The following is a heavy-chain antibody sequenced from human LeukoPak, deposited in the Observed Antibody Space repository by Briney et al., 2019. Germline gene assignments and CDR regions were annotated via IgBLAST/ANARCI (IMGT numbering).Heavy chain of an antibody. J-gene: IGHJ4*02. CDR3: ATRNYYDSRGYYYYYFDF. V-gene: IGHV3-23*01. Sequence: GGSLRLSCEASGFSFSIYAMSWVRQAPGKGLEWLSGISSSGDATSHADSVRGRFSISRDNSRNTLYLQINSLRVEDTAAYYCATRNYYDSRGYYYYYFDFWGQGTLVTVSS. CDR2: ISSSGDAT. CDR1: GFSFSIYA. D-gene: IGHD3-22*01.